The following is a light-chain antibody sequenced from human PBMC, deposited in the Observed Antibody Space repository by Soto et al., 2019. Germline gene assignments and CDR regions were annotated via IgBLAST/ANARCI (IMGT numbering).Light chain of an antibody. Sequence: EIVLTQSPGTLSLSPVERATLSCRASQSVSSSYLAWYQQKPGQAPRLLIYGASSRATGIPDRFSGSGSGTDFTLTISRLEPEDFAVYYCQQYGSSGRTFGQGTKVDIK. CDR2: GAS. J-gene: IGKJ1*01. CDR3: QQYGSSGRT. CDR1: QSVSSSY. V-gene: IGKV3-20*01.